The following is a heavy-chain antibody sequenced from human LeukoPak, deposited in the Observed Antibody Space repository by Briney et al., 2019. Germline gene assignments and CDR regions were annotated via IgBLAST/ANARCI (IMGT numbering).Heavy chain of an antibody. CDR1: QYTFTDYY. D-gene: IGHD5-24*01. V-gene: IGHV1-2*02. CDR2: INPTSGGT. J-gene: IGHJ3*01. Sequence: EASVKVSCKASQYTFTDYYMHWVRQAPGQGLEWMGWINPTSGGTTYAQTFQDRVTMTRDTSISTAYMELNSLRSDDTAVYYCARRLVDSNDGYDVWGQGTTVTVSS. CDR3: ARRLVDSNDGYDV.